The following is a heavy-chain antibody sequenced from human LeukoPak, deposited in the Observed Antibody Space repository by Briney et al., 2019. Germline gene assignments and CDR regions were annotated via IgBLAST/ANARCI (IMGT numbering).Heavy chain of an antibody. D-gene: IGHD6-19*01. CDR1: VFTLSSYW. J-gene: IGHJ4*02. CDR3: ARGRGWFDY. CDR2: INSDGSST. V-gene: IGHV3-74*01. Sequence: GGSLRLSCAASVFTLSSYWMHWVRQVPGKGLVWVSRINSDGSSTSYADSVKGRFTISRDNSKNTLYLQMNSLRAEDTAVYYCARGRGWFDYWGQGTLVTVSS.